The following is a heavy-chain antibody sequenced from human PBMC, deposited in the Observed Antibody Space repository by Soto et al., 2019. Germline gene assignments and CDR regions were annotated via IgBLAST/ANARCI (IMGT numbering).Heavy chain of an antibody. V-gene: IGHV3-11*01. CDR2: ISASGRTM. CDR1: GFTFSDYY. Sequence: KPGVSLRLSWAASGFTFSDYYMSWIRQAPGKGLEWLSYISASGRTMYYSDSVEGRFTISRDNAKNSLYLQMNSLRADDTAVYYCARGFRPAGGGHGCLDPWGKGTLVTVSS. CDR3: ARGFRPAGGGHGCLDP. J-gene: IGHJ5*02. D-gene: IGHD3-16*01.